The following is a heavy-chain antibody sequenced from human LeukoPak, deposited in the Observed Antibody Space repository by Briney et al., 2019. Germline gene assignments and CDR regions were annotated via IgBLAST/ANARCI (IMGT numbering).Heavy chain of an antibody. Sequence: PGGSLRLSCAASGFTFSSYSMNWVRQAPGKGLEWVSSISSSSSYIYYADSVKGRFTISRDNAKNSLYLQMTSLRAEDTAVYYCARESSGWYWYWGQGTLVTVSS. V-gene: IGHV3-21*01. CDR3: ARESSGWYWY. CDR2: ISSSSSYI. CDR1: GFTFSSYS. J-gene: IGHJ4*02. D-gene: IGHD6-19*01.